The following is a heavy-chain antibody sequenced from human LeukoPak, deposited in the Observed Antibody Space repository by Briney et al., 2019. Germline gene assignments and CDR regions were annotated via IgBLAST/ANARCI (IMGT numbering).Heavy chain of an antibody. Sequence: PSETLSLTCTVSGGSISSGDYYWSWIRQPPGKGLEWIGYIYYSGSTYYNPSLKSRVTTSVDTSKNQFSLKLSSVTAADTAVYYCARGCSGGSCYSEPLDPWGQGTLVTVSS. CDR1: GGSISSGDYY. V-gene: IGHV4-30-4*01. D-gene: IGHD2-15*01. J-gene: IGHJ5*02. CDR2: IYYSGST. CDR3: ARGCSGGSCYSEPLDP.